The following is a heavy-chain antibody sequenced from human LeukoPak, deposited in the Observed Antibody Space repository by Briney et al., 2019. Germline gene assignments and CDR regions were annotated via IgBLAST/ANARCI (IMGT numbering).Heavy chain of an antibody. CDR3: ARSVRGATSYYFDY. CDR1: GFTVSSNY. D-gene: IGHD1-26*01. V-gene: IGHV3-53*01. J-gene: IGHJ4*02. CDR2: IYSGGST. Sequence: GGSLRLSCAASGFTVSSNYMSWVRQAPGKGLEWVSVIYSGGSTYYADSVKGRFTISRDNSKNTLYLQMNSLRAEDTAVYYCARSVRGATSYYFDYWGQGTLVTVSS.